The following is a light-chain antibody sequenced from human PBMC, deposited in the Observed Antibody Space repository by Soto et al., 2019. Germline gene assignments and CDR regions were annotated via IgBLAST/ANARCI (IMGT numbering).Light chain of an antibody. CDR2: GAS. J-gene: IGKJ1*01. CDR3: HQYGSSPLT. V-gene: IGKV3-20*01. CDR1: QSVSSSY. Sequence: EIVLTQSPGTLSLSPGERATLSCRASQSVSSSYLAWYQQKPRQAPRLLFYGASSRATGIPERSSGSGSGPDFTLIISRLNPEDFAVYYCHQYGSSPLTFGQGNKVAIK.